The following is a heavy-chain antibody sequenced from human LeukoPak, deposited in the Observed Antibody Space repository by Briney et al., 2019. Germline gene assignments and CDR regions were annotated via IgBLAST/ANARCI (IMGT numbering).Heavy chain of an antibody. CDR2: IKKDGSEK. V-gene: IGHV3-7*01. CDR1: GLSFSSYR. CDR3: ATTRITIIVGLASRFDY. D-gene: IGHD3-22*01. Sequence: GGSLRLSCAASGLSFSSYRMSWVREAPGKGVERVAKIKKDGSEKKYVDSAKGGLTISRDNAKNSLYLQMNSLRAADTAVYYCATTRITIIVGLASRFDYGGQGTLVTVSA. J-gene: IGHJ4*02.